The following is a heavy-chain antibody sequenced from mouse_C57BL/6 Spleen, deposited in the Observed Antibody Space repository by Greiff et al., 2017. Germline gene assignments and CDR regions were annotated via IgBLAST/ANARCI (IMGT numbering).Heavy chain of an antibody. V-gene: IGHV1-81*01. D-gene: IGHD3-2*02. CDR3: ASPGYLGAMDY. CDR2: IYPRSGNT. CDR1: GYTFTSYG. Sequence: VQVVESGAELARPGASVKLSCKASGYTFTSYGISWVKQRTGQGLEWIGEIYPRSGNTYYNEKFKGKATLTADKSSSTAYMELRSLTSEDSAVYVCASPGYLGAMDYWGQGTSVTVSS. J-gene: IGHJ4*01.